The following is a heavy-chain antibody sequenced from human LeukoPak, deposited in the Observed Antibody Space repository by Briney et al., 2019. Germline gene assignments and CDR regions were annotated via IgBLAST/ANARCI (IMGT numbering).Heavy chain of an antibody. CDR3: ARVAVSRIAFGGVIVIGGAFDI. V-gene: IGHV6-1*01. CDR1: GDSVSSNSAA. Sequence: SQTLSLTCAISGDSVSSNSAAWNWIRQSPSRGLEWLGRTYYRSKWYNDYAVSVKSRITINPGTSKNQFSLQLNSVTPEDTAVYYCARVAVSRIAFGGVIVIGGAFDIWGQGTMVTVSS. J-gene: IGHJ3*02. D-gene: IGHD3-16*02. CDR2: TYYRSKWYN.